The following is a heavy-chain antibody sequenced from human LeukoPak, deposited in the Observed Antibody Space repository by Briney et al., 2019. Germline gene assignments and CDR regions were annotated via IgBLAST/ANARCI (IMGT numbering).Heavy chain of an antibody. J-gene: IGHJ4*02. CDR3: ARHPGANIYFDH. Sequence: SETLSLTCTVSGGSISSSSYYWGWIRQPPGKGLEWIGSIYYSGSTYYNPSLKSRDTISVDTSKNQFSLKLSSVTAADTAVYYCARHPGANIYFDHWGQGTLVTVSS. CDR2: IYYSGST. CDR1: GGSISSSSYY. D-gene: IGHD2/OR15-2a*01. V-gene: IGHV4-39*01.